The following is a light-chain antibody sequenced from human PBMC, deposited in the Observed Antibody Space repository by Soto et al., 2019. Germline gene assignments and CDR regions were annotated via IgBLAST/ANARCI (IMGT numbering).Light chain of an antibody. V-gene: IGLV4-69*01. CDR1: SVHSSYA. Sequence: QPVLTQSPSASASLGASVKLTCTLSSVHSSYAIAWHQQQPEKGPRYLMKLNSDGSHSKGDGIPDRFSGSSSGTERYLTISSHQSEDEADYYCQTWSTGIRVFGGGTQLTVL. CDR3: QTWSTGIRV. CDR2: LNSDGSH. J-gene: IGLJ3*02.